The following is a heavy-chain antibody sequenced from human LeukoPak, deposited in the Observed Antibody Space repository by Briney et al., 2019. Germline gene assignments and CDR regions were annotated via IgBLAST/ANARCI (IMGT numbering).Heavy chain of an antibody. CDR3: ARADCSSSSCYELDY. V-gene: IGHV3-11*04. CDR2: ISSSGRTI. CDR1: GFTFSDYY. D-gene: IGHD2-2*01. Sequence: GGSLRLSCAGSGFTFSDYYMSWIRQAPGKGLEWVSYISSSGRTIYYADSVKGRFTISRDNAKNSLYLQMNSLRAEDTAVHYCARADCSSSSCYELDYWGQGTLVTVSS. J-gene: IGHJ4*02.